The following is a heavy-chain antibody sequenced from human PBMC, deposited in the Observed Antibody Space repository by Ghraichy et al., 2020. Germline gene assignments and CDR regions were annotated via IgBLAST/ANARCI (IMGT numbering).Heavy chain of an antibody. CDR3: ARRGPVGCGADCAFDI. CDR1: GFTFSKYD. V-gene: IGHV3-13*01. CDR2: TGTTRDT. Sequence: GESLNISCAASGFTFSKYDMHWVRQAAGESLEWVSNTGTTRDTYYSDSVEGRFTISRDDAKNSLFLQMNSLRAGDTAVYYCARRGPVGCGADCAFDIWGQGTLVTVSS. J-gene: IGHJ3*02. D-gene: IGHD2-21*02.